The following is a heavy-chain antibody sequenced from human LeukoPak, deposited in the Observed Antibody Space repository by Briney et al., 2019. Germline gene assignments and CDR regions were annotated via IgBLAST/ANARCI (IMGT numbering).Heavy chain of an antibody. Sequence: SETLSLTCAVSGYSISSGYYWGWIRQPPGKGLEWIGSIYHSGSTYYNPSLKSRVTISVDTSKNQFSLKLSSVTAADTPVYYCARVWNYWGQGTLVTVSS. J-gene: IGHJ4*02. CDR2: IYHSGST. V-gene: IGHV4-38-2*01. D-gene: IGHD2-8*01. CDR1: GYSISSGYY. CDR3: ARVWNY.